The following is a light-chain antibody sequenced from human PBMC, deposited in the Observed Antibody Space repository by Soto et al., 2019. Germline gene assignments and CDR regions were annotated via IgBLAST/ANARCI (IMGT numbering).Light chain of an antibody. Sequence: QSALTQPPSASGSRGQSVTISCTGTSSDVGGYNYVSWYQQHPGKAPKLMIYEVSKRPSGVPDRFSGSKSGNTASLTVSGLQAEDEADYYCSSYAGSNNLVVFGGGTKLTV. CDR3: SSYAGSNNLVV. CDR1: SSDVGGYNY. CDR2: EVS. J-gene: IGLJ2*01. V-gene: IGLV2-8*01.